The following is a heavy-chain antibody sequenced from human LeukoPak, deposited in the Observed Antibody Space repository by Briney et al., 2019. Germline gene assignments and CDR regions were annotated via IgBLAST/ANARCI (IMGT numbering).Heavy chain of an antibody. CDR2: ISGSGGST. Sequence: GGSLRLSCAASGFTFSSYAMSWVRQAPGKGLEWVSAISGSGGSTYYADSVKGRFTISRDNPKNTLYLQMNSLRAEDTAVYYCAKDYGSGSYWGNWFDPWGQGTLVTVSS. CDR1: GFTFSSYA. D-gene: IGHD3-10*01. CDR3: AKDYGSGSYWGNWFDP. V-gene: IGHV3-23*01. J-gene: IGHJ5*02.